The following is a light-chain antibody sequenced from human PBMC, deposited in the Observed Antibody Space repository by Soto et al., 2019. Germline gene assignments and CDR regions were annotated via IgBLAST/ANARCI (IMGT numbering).Light chain of an antibody. CDR1: SSDVGNYKY. Sequence: QSVLTQPASVSGSPGQSITISCTGTSSDVGNYKYVSWYQQHPGKAPKLMIYEVSNRPSGVSNRFSGSKSGNTASLTISGLQAEDETDYYCLSYTSSGTYVFGTGTKV. CDR3: LSYTSSGTYV. J-gene: IGLJ1*01. CDR2: EVS. V-gene: IGLV2-14*01.